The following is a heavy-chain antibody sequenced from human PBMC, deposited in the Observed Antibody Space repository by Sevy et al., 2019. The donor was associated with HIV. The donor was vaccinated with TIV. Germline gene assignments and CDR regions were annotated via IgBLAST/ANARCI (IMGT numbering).Heavy chain of an antibody. V-gene: IGHV3-30*18. D-gene: IGHD3-10*01. J-gene: IGHJ6*02. CDR3: AKDDPGPVQGVAPLYYYGMDV. CDR1: GFTFSSYG. Sequence: GGSLRLSCAASGFTFSSYGMHWVRQAPGKGLEWVAVISYDGSNKYYADSVKGRFTISRENSKNTLYLQMNSLRAEDTAVYYCAKDDPGPVQGVAPLYYYGMDVWGQGTTVTVSS. CDR2: ISYDGSNK.